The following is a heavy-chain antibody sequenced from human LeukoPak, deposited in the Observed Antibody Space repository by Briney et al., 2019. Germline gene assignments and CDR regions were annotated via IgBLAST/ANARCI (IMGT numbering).Heavy chain of an antibody. CDR3: ASVAVAPFPRFDP. Sequence: ASVKVSCKASGYTFTNHYMHWVRQAPGQGLEWMGWINPNSGGTNYAQKFQGRVTMTRDTSISTAYMERSRLRSDDTAVYYCASVAVAPFPRFDPWGQGTLVTVSS. V-gene: IGHV1-2*02. CDR1: GYTFTNHY. D-gene: IGHD6-19*01. CDR2: INPNSGGT. J-gene: IGHJ5*02.